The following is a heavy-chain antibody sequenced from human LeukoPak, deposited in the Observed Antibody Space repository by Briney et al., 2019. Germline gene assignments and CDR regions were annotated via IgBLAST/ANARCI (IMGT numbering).Heavy chain of an antibody. CDR2: ISGDGGST. Sequence: PGGSLRLSCAASGFTFDDYAMHWVRQAPGKGLEWVSLISGDGGSTYYADSVKGRFTISRDNSKNSLYLQTNSLRTEDTALYYCAKDRENYDFWSGYYFLFDYWGQGTLVTVSS. CDR1: GFTFDDYA. V-gene: IGHV3-43*02. CDR3: AKDRENYDFWSGYYFLFDY. J-gene: IGHJ4*02. D-gene: IGHD3-3*01.